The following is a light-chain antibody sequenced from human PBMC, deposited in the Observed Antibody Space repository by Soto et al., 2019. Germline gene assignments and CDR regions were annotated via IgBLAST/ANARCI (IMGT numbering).Light chain of an antibody. J-gene: IGLJ3*02. CDR3: YSYTASDILV. CDR1: NSDVGRYNF. Sequence: QSVLTQPRSVSGSPGQSVTISCTGTNSDVGRYNFVSWYQQLPGKAPKLLISAVSQRPSGVPDRFSGSKSGNTASLTISGLQADDEADYFCYSYTASDILVFGGETKLTVL. CDR2: AVS. V-gene: IGLV2-11*01.